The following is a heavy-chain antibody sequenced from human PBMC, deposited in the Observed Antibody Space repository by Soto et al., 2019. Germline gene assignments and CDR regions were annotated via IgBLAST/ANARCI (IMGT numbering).Heavy chain of an antibody. V-gene: IGHV3-23*01. CDR1: GFTFSSYA. CDR2: ISRSGGST. J-gene: IGHJ4*02. D-gene: IGHD2-15*01. Sequence: EVQLLESGGGLVQPGGSLRLSCAASGFTFSSYAISWVRQAPGKGLEWVSAISRSGGSTYYADSVKGRFTISRDNSKNTLYLQMNSLRAEDTAVYYCAKVVHCSGGSCYPATYYFDYWGQGTLVTVSS. CDR3: AKVVHCSGGSCYPATYYFDY.